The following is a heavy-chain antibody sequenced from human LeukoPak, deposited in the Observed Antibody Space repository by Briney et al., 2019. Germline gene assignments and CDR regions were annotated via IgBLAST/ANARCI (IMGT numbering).Heavy chain of an antibody. CDR1: GGSISGSNW. D-gene: IGHD3-10*01. CDR3: ARHSPLVRGVDF. V-gene: IGHV4-4*02. CDR2: IYHSGST. Sequence: SGTLSLTCAVSGGSISGSNWWSWVRQPPGKGLEWIGEIYHSGSTNHKPSLKSRVTISVDKSKNQFSLKLSSVTAADTAVYYCARHSPLVRGVDFWGQGTLVTVSS. J-gene: IGHJ4*02.